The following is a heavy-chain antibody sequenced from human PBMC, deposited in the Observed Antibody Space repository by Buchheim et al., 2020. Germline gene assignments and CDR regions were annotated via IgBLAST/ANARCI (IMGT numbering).Heavy chain of an antibody. J-gene: IGHJ6*02. D-gene: IGHD3-3*01. CDR2: ISYDGSNK. Sequence: QVQLVESGGGVVQPGRSLRLSCAASGFTFSSYGMHWVRQAPGKGLEWVAVISYDGSNKYYADSVKGRFTISRDNSKHTLYLQMNSLRAEDTAVYYCAKAFGDDFWSGYYTLYYYYGMDVWGQGTT. CDR3: AKAFGDDFWSGYYTLYYYYGMDV. V-gene: IGHV3-30*18. CDR1: GFTFSSYG.